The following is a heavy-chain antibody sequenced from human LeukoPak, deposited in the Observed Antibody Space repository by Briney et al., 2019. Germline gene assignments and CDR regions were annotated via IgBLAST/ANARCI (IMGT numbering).Heavy chain of an antibody. CDR3: ARERLYYFDY. V-gene: IGHV3-30-3*01. Sequence: GKSLRLSCTASRFTFGSFAFHWVRQAPGKGLEWVALISFDENNKYYADSVGGRFTISRDKSKNTLYLQMNSLRPEDTAVYYCARERLYYFDYWGQGSLVTVSS. CDR2: ISFDENNK. CDR1: RFTFGSFA. J-gene: IGHJ4*02.